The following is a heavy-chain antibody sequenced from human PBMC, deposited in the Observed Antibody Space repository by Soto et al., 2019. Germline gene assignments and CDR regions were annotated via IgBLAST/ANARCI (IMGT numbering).Heavy chain of an antibody. D-gene: IGHD3-9*01. J-gene: IGHJ4*02. V-gene: IGHV3-30*18. CDR3: AKLTGRGLRYFDWLWTENFDY. CDR2: ISYDGSNK. CDR1: GFTFSSYG. Sequence: GGSLRLSCGASGFTFSSYGMHWGRQAPGKGLEWVAVISYDGSNKYYADSVKGRFTISRDNSKNTLYLQMNSLRAEDTAVYYCAKLTGRGLRYFDWLWTENFDYWGQGTLVTVSS.